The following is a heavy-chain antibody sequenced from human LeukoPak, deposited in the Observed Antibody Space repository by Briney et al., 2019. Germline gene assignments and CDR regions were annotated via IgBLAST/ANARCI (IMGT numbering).Heavy chain of an antibody. J-gene: IGHJ4*02. Sequence: SETLSLTCAVSGGSISSYYWSWILQPAGKGLEWIGRIYTSGTTNYNPSLKSRVTMSVDTSKNQFSLNLNSVTAADTAVYYCARTSPRAATFDYWGQGTLVTVSS. CDR3: ARTSPRAATFDY. V-gene: IGHV4-4*07. CDR2: IYTSGTT. CDR1: GGSISSYY. D-gene: IGHD2-15*01.